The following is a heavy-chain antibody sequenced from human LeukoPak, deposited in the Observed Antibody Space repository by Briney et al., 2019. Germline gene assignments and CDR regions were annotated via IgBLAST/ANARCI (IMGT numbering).Heavy chain of an antibody. Sequence: PGGSLRRSCEASGFTFSSYWMSWVRQAPGKGLEWVANINLDGSEQYYVDSVKGRFTISRDNAKNSLYLQMNSLRAEDTAVYFCARDEYYSKYDYWGQGTLVTVSS. J-gene: IGHJ4*02. V-gene: IGHV3-7*01. CDR3: ARDEYYSKYDY. CDR2: INLDGSEQ. CDR1: GFTFSSYW. D-gene: IGHD3-10*01.